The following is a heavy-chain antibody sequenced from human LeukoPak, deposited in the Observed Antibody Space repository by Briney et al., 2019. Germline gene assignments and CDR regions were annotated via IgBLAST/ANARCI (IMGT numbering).Heavy chain of an antibody. CDR3: ARDGPTYYYDSSGYGPGDY. CDR1: GFTFSSNG. J-gene: IGHJ4*02. D-gene: IGHD3-22*01. CDR2: ISDSGGGA. V-gene: IGHV3-23*01. Sequence: GGSLRLSCAASGFTFSSNGMTWVRQAPGKGLEWVSTISDSGGGAYYADSVKGRFTISRDNSKNTLYLQMNSLRAEDTAVYYCARDGPTYYYDSSGYGPGDYWGQGTLVTVSS.